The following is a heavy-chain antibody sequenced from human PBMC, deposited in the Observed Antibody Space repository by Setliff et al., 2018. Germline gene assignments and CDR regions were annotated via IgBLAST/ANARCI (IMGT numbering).Heavy chain of an antibody. CDR3: AGTDAYCAGDCSIS. J-gene: IGHJ5*02. CDR1: AKTFTAYY. Sequence: ASVKVSCKASAKTFTAYYVHWVRQAPGQGLEWMGWINPNSGGTNYAQKFQGRVTMAWDTSISTAYMDLSRLTSDDTATYYCAGTDAYCAGDCSISWGQGTLVTVSS. D-gene: IGHD2-21*02. V-gene: IGHV1-2*02. CDR2: INPNSGGT.